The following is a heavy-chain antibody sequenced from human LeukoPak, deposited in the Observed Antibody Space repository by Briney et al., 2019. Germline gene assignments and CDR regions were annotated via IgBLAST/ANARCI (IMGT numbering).Heavy chain of an antibody. D-gene: IGHD3-9*01. CDR3: AIRGVRYFDWLLKH. J-gene: IGHJ1*01. V-gene: IGHV1-18*01. CDR1: GYTFSNYG. Sequence: VASVKVSCKASGYTFSNYGITWVRQAPGQGLGWMGWISANNGITNYALKFQGRVSMTTDTSTSTAYMELRSLRSDDTAVYYCAIRGVRYFDWLLKHWGQGTLVTVSS. CDR2: ISANNGIT.